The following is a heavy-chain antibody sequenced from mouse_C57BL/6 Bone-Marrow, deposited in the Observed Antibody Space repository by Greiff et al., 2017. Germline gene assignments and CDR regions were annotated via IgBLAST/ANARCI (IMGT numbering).Heavy chain of an antibody. CDR3: ARDAWYDCDAMDY. CDR1: GFTFSDFY. Sequence: DVMLVESGGGLVQSGRSLRLSCATSGFTFSDFYMEWVRQAPWKGLEWIAASRNKANDYTTEYSASVKGRFIVSRDTSQSILYLQMNALRAEDTAIYYCARDAWYDCDAMDYWGQGTSVTVSS. CDR2: SRNKANDYTT. J-gene: IGHJ4*01. D-gene: IGHD2-4*01. V-gene: IGHV7-1*01.